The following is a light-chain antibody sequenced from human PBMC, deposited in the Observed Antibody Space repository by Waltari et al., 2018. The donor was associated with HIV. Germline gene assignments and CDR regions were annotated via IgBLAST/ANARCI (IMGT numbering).Light chain of an antibody. CDR2: GVT. V-gene: IGLV2-14*01. CDR1: TSDIASNIH. Sequence: QSALTQPASLSGSPGQSVTITCSGLTSDIASNIHFSWYQQHPGKVRKLVIFGVTNRASEISDRFSGSRSGDTASLIISGLQSEDEAHYYCSSYSTSGFLLFGGGTKLTVL. CDR3: SSYSTSGFLL. J-gene: IGLJ3*02.